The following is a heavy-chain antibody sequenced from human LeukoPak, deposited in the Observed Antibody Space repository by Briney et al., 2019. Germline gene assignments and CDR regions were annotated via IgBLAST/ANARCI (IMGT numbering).Heavy chain of an antibody. CDR1: GFTFSSYA. V-gene: IGHV3-64*02. CDR3: ARVPTYYYYYMDV. CDR2: ISSNGGTT. J-gene: IGHJ6*03. Sequence: GGSLRLSCAASGFTFSSYAMHWVRQAPGKGLEYVSAISSNGGTTYYADSVRGRFTISRDNSKNTLYLQMGSLRAEDMAVYYCARVPTYYYYYMDVWGKGTTVTVSS.